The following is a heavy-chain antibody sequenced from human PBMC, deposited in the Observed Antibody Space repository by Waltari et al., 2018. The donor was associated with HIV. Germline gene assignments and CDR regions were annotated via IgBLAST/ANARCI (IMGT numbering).Heavy chain of an antibody. Sequence: QVQLVQSGAEVKKPGASVKVSCTTSGYTFTGHYMHWVRQAPGQRPEWMGWINLNTGVTDYAQKFQGRVTLTRDTSISTAYMELSSLRSDDTAVYSCASWAGGYNYFPVFDYWGQGTLVTVSS. CDR3: ASWAGGYNYFPVFDY. V-gene: IGHV1-2*02. CDR1: GYTFTGHY. CDR2: INLNTGVT. J-gene: IGHJ4*02. D-gene: IGHD5-18*01.